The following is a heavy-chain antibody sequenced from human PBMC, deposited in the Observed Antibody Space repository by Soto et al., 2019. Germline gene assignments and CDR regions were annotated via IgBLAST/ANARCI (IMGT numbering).Heavy chain of an antibody. V-gene: IGHV1-2*04. CDR3: ARARVRQWLAFDY. D-gene: IGHD6-19*01. CDR2: INPNSGGT. J-gene: IGHJ4*02. Sequence: ASVKVSCKASGYTFTVYYMHGVRQSPGQGLEWMGWINPNSGGTNYAQKFQGWVTMTRDTSISTAYIELSRLRSDDTAVYYCARARVRQWLAFDYWGQGTLVTVSS. CDR1: GYTFTVYY.